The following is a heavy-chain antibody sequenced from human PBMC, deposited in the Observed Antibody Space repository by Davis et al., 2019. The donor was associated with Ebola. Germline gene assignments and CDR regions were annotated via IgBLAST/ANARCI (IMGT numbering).Heavy chain of an antibody. J-gene: IGHJ4*02. Sequence: GESLKISCKGSGYTFTGYYMHWVRQAPGQGLEWMGWINPNSGGTNYAQKFQGRVTMTRDTSISTAYMELSRLRSDDTAVYYCARLWSHWGIHGRDYWGQGTLVTVSS. D-gene: IGHD7-27*01. V-gene: IGHV1-2*02. CDR3: ARLWSHWGIHGRDY. CDR2: INPNSGGT. CDR1: GYTFTGYY.